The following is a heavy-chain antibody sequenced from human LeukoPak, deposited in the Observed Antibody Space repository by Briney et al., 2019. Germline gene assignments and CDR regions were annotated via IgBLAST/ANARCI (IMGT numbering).Heavy chain of an antibody. CDR2: IYTSGST. CDR3: ARFKAAAGMIEPQGSNSRMDV. CDR1: GVSISSGSYY. J-gene: IGHJ6*02. D-gene: IGHD6-13*01. Sequence: SQTLSLTCTVSGVSISSGSYYWRWIRQPAGKGLEWIGRIYTSGSTNYNPSLKSRITILVDTSKNQFSLKLSSVTAADTAVYYCARFKAAAGMIEPQGSNSRMDVWGQGTTVTVSS. V-gene: IGHV4-61*02.